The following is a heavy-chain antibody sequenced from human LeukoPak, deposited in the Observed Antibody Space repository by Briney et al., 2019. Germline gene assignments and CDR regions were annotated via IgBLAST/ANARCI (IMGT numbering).Heavy chain of an antibody. CDR3: ARGYHYYGSGSYYKSFDY. D-gene: IGHD3-10*01. Sequence: GGSLRLSCAASGFTVSSNYMSWARQAPGKGLEWVSVIYSGGSTYYADSVKGRFTISRDNSKNTLYLQMNSLRAEDTAAYYCARGYHYYGSGSYYKSFDYGGQGTLVTVSS. J-gene: IGHJ4*02. CDR1: GFTVSSNY. V-gene: IGHV3-53*01. CDR2: IYSGGST.